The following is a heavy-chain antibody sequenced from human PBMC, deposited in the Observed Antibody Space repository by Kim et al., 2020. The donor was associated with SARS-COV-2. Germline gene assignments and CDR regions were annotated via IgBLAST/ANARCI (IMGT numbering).Heavy chain of an antibody. D-gene: IGHD1-7*01. Sequence: GGSLRLSCAASGFTFSNAWMSWVRQAPGKGLEWVGRIKSKTDGGTTDYAAPVKGRFTISRDDSKNTLYLQMNSLKTEDTAVYYCTTQRYNWNYPLDYWGQGTLVTVSS. CDR1: GFTFSNAW. CDR2: IKSKTDGGTT. V-gene: IGHV3-15*01. CDR3: TTQRYNWNYPLDY. J-gene: IGHJ4*02.